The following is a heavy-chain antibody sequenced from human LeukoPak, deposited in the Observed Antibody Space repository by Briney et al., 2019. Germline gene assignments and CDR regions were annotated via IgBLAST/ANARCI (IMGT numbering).Heavy chain of an antibody. CDR2: IYYSGST. CDR3: ARAVLRFLEWSNDAFDI. CDR1: GGSISSYY. Sequence: SETLSLTCTVSGGSISSYYWSWIRQHPGKGLEWIGYIYYSGSTYYNPSLKSRVTISVDTSKNQFSLKLSSVTAADTAVYYCARAVLRFLEWSNDAFDIWGQGTMVTVSS. V-gene: IGHV4-59*06. D-gene: IGHD3-3*01. J-gene: IGHJ3*02.